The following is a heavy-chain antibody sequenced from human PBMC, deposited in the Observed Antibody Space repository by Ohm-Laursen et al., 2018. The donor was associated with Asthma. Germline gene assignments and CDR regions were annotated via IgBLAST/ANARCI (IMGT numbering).Heavy chain of an antibody. Sequence: SLRLSCTASGFTFSSYAMSWVRQAPGKGLEWVSAISGSGGSTYYADSVKGRLTISRDNSRNTLSLQMNSLRADDTAIYYCAKGPYEAANFYFDHWGQGTLVSVSA. V-gene: IGHV3-23*01. D-gene: IGHD1-1*01. J-gene: IGHJ4*02. CDR1: GFTFSSYA. CDR3: AKGPYEAANFYFDH. CDR2: ISGSGGST.